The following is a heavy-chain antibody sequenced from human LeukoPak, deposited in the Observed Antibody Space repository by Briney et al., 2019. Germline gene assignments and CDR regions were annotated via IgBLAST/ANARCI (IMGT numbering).Heavy chain of an antibody. CDR3: ARFYYYDSSGFDC. Sequence: GGSLRLSCVASGFTFSPYNMHWVRQAPGKGLEWVSAISSSSTYIYYADSVKGRLTVSRDNARDSLYLQMNSLRAEDTAVYYCARFYYYDSSGFDCWGQGTLVTVSS. CDR1: GFTFSPYN. CDR2: ISSSSTYI. J-gene: IGHJ4*02. D-gene: IGHD3-22*01. V-gene: IGHV3-21*01.